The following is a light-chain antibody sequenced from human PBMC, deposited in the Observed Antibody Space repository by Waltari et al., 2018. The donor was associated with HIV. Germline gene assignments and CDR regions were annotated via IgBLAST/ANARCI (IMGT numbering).Light chain of an antibody. Sequence: QSVLTQPPSASGTPGQRVTISCSGSRSNIGRNYVYWYQQLPGSAPKLLIYRNNQRPSGVPDRFSGSKSGTSASLAISGLRSEDEADYYCAVWNDSLSGYVFGTGTKVTV. CDR2: RNN. V-gene: IGLV1-47*01. J-gene: IGLJ1*01. CDR1: RSNIGRNY. CDR3: AVWNDSLSGYV.